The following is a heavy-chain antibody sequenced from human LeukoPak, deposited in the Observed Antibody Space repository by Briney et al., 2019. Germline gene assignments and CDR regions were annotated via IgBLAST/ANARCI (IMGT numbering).Heavy chain of an antibody. CDR1: GGSISSSSYY. J-gene: IGHJ4*02. CDR3: ARGRFAELLFDI. D-gene: IGHD3-10*01. V-gene: IGHV4-39*01. CDR2: IYYSGST. Sequence: PSETLSLTCTVSGGSISSSSYYWGWIRQPPGKGLEWIGSIYYSGSTYYNPSLKSRVTISVDTSKNQFSLKLSSVTAADTAMYYCARGRFAELLFDIWGQGTLVTVSS.